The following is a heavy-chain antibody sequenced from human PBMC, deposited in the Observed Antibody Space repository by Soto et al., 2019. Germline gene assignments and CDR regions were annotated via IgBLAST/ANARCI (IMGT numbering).Heavy chain of an antibody. D-gene: IGHD2-2*01. Sequence: QVQLVESGGGVVQPGRSLRLSCAASGFTFSSYAMHWVRQAPGKGLEWGAVISYDGSNKYYADSVKGRFTISRDNSKNTLYLQMNSLRAEDTAVYYCARDGRPYIVVVPAAISRPASDAFDIWGQGTMVTVSS. CDR3: ARDGRPYIVVVPAAISRPASDAFDI. V-gene: IGHV3-30-3*01. CDR2: ISYDGSNK. CDR1: GFTFSSYA. J-gene: IGHJ3*02.